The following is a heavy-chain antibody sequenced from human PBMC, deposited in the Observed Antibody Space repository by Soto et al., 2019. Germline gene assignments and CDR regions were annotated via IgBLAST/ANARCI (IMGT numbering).Heavy chain of an antibody. CDR3: ARVERGTATTVVDAFDI. CDR1: GGSVNSGNYY. V-gene: IGHV4-34*01. J-gene: IGHJ3*02. D-gene: IGHD1-1*01. Sequence: QVQLQQWGAGLLKPSETLSLTCAVYGGSVNSGNYYWSWIRQPPGKGLEWIGEMSHSGGTHFNPSIKSRVTISVDTSKNQFALKVRSVTAADAALYYCARVERGTATTVVDAFDIWGPGTLVTVSS. CDR2: MSHSGGT.